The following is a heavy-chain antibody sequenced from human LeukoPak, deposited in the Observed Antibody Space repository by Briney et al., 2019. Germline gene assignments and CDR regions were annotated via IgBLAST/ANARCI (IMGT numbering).Heavy chain of an antibody. J-gene: IGHJ4*02. Sequence: SETLSLTCTVPGGSISIYYWNWIRQPAGKGLEWIGRIYNTGSTNYNPSLKSRVTMSVDTSNNRLSLNLSPVTAADTAVYYCARDGGGTGRPFDFWGQGTLVTFSS. CDR2: IYNTGST. D-gene: IGHD1-26*01. V-gene: IGHV4-4*07. CDR3: ARDGGGTGRPFDF. CDR1: GGSISIYY.